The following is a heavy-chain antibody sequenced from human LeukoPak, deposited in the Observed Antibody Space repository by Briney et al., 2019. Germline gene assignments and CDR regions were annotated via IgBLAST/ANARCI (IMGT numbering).Heavy chain of an antibody. Sequence: GGSLRLSCAASGFTFSSYSMNWVRQAPGKGLEWVSYISSSSSTIYYADSVKGRFTISRDNAKNSLYLQMNSLRAEDTALYYCAKGHSGYDLYYFDYWGQGTLVTVSS. CDR2: ISSSSSTI. J-gene: IGHJ4*02. D-gene: IGHD5-12*01. CDR1: GFTFSSYS. CDR3: AKGHSGYDLYYFDY. V-gene: IGHV3-48*04.